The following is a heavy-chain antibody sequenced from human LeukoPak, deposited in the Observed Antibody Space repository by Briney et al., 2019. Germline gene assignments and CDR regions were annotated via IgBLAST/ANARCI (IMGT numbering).Heavy chain of an antibody. CDR1: GFTVSSNY. CDR2: IYSGGST. Sequence: PGGSLRLSCAASGFTVSSNYMSWVRQAPGKGLEWASVIYSGGSTYYADSVKGRFTISRDNSKNTLYLQMNSLRAEDTAVYYCASHEGGSGYSPYYFDYWGQGTLVTVSS. J-gene: IGHJ4*02. CDR3: ASHEGGSGYSPYYFDY. D-gene: IGHD3-22*01. V-gene: IGHV3-53*01.